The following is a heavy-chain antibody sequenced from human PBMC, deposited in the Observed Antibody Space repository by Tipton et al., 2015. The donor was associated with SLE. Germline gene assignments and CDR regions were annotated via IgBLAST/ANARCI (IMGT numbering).Heavy chain of an antibody. J-gene: IGHJ4*02. CDR2: IRADGSNK. CDR3: AGGTGAHFDH. CDR1: GFTYSGYA. V-gene: IGHV3-30*02. Sequence: SLRLSCAASGFTYSGYAMHWVRQAPGTGLEWVAFIRADGSNKDYADSVKGRFTISRDNSKNTLYLQMNRLRVEDTAVYYCAGGTGAHFDHWGQGTLVTVSS. D-gene: IGHD3-16*01.